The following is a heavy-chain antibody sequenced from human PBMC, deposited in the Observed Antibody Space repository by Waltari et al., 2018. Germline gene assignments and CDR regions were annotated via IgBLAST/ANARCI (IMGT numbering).Heavy chain of an antibody. V-gene: IGHV3-33*01. D-gene: IGHD3-3*01. CDR1: GFTFSSYG. CDR3: ARDLTIFGVASYGMDV. J-gene: IGHJ6*02. Sequence: QVQLVESGGGVVQPGRSLRLSCAASGFTFSSYGMHWVRQAPGKGLEWVAVIWYDGSNKYYADSVKGRFTISRDNSKNTLYLQMNSLRAEDTAVYYCARDLTIFGVASYGMDVWGQGTTVTVSS. CDR2: IWYDGSNK.